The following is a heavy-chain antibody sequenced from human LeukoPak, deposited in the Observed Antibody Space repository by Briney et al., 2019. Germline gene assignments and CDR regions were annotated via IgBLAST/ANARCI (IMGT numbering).Heavy chain of an antibody. CDR1: GYSFTSYW. J-gene: IGHJ6*02. D-gene: IGHD3-3*01. V-gene: IGHV5-51*03. CDR2: IYPGDSDT. Sequence: KPGESLKISCTGSGYSFTSYWIGWVRQMPGKGMEWMGIIYPGDSDTIYSPSFEGQVTISADKSISTAYLQGSSLKGSDTAMYYCARFSSYYYFWSGYPQPDSYGMDVRGQGTTVTVSS. CDR3: ARFSSYYYFWSGYPQPDSYGMDV.